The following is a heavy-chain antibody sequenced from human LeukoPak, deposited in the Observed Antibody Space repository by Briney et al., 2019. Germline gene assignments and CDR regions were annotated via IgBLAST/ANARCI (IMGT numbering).Heavy chain of an antibody. J-gene: IGHJ3*02. D-gene: IGHD6-13*01. V-gene: IGHV3-33*01. Sequence: GGSLRLSCAASGFTFSSYGMHWVRQAPGKGLEWVAVIWYDGSNKYYADSVKGRFTISRDNSKNTLYLQMNSLRAEDTAVYYCARDRAVAAASDAFDIWGQGTMVTVSS. CDR3: ARDRAVAAASDAFDI. CDR1: GFTFSSYG. CDR2: IWYDGSNK.